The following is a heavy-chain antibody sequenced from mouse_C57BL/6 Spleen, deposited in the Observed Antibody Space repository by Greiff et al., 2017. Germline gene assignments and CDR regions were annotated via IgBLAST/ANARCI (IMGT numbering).Heavy chain of an antibody. Sequence: VQLQQPGAELVKPGASVKMSCKASGYTFTRYWITWVKQRPGQGLEWIGDIYPGSGSTNYNEKFKSKATLTVDTSSSTAYMQLSSLTSEDSAVYYCARSPYYYGSSPDYWGQGTTLTVSS. CDR2: IYPGSGST. CDR1: GYTFTRYW. CDR3: ARSPYYYGSSPDY. D-gene: IGHD1-1*01. J-gene: IGHJ2*01. V-gene: IGHV1-55*01.